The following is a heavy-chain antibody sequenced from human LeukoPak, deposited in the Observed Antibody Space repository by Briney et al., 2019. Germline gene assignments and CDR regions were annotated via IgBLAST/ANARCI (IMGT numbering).Heavy chain of an antibody. CDR1: GFTFSSYS. D-gene: IGHD3-16*02. Sequence: GGSLRLSCAASGFTFSSYSMNWVRQAPGKGLEWVSYISSSSSTIYYADSVKGRFTISRDNAKNSLYLQMNSLRDEDTAVYYCARVIPYDYIWGSYRSSGDYWGQGTLVTASS. CDR2: ISSSSSTI. CDR3: ARVIPYDYIWGSYRSSGDY. V-gene: IGHV3-48*02. J-gene: IGHJ4*02.